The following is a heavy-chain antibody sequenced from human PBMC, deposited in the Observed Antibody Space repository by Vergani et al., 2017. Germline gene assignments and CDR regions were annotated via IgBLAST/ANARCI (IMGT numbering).Heavy chain of an antibody. CDR1: GFTFSRYG. CDR2: IRYDGSNK. J-gene: IGHJ4*02. Sequence: QVQLVESGGGVVQPGGSLRLSCAASGFTFSRYGMHCVRQAPGKGLEWVAFIRYDGSNKYYADAVKGRFTISRDNSKNTLYLQMNSLRAEDTAVYYCAKAVDSSGYYAFDYWGQGTLVTVSS. V-gene: IGHV3-30*02. CDR3: AKAVDSSGYYAFDY. D-gene: IGHD3-22*01.